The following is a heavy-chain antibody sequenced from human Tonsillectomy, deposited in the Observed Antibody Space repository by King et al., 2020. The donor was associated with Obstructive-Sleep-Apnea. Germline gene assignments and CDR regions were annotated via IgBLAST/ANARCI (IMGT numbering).Heavy chain of an antibody. Sequence: VQLVESGGGLVQPGRSLRLSCAASGFTFDDYAMHWVRHAPGKGLEWVSGISWNSGSIAYADSVKGRFTISRDNAKNSLYLQMNSLRAEDTALYYCAKDISGSLDAFDIWGQGTMVTVSS. CDR2: ISWNSGSI. CDR1: GFTFDDYA. J-gene: IGHJ3*02. CDR3: AKDISGSLDAFDI. D-gene: IGHD3-10*01. V-gene: IGHV3-9*01.